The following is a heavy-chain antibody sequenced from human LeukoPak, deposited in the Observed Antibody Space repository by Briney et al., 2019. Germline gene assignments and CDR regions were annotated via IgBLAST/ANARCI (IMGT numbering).Heavy chain of an antibody. CDR2: ISGSGGST. D-gene: IGHD4-11*01. Sequence: GGSLRLSCAASGFTFSSYAMSWVRQAPGKGLEWVSAISGSGGSTYYADSVKGRFTISRDNSKNTLYLQMNSLRAEDTALYYCARGGYSINSLDYWGQGTLVTVSS. CDR1: GFTFSSYA. J-gene: IGHJ4*02. V-gene: IGHV3-23*01. CDR3: ARGGYSINSLDY.